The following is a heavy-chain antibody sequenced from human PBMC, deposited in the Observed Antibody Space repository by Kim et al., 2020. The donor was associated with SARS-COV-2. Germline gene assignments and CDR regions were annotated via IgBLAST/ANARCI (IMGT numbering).Heavy chain of an antibody. V-gene: IGHV5-10-1*01. CDR1: GYYFSAYF. CDR2: IDPTDSYT. D-gene: IGHD3-10*01. J-gene: IGHJ6*02. Sequence: GESLKISCKTSGYYFSAYFIAWVRQMPGGGLEWMGRIDPTDSYTNYSPSFQGHVTLSGDKSINTAFLQCTGLRAADTAIYYCPRQVSGGGMDVWG. CDR3: PRQVSGGGMDV.